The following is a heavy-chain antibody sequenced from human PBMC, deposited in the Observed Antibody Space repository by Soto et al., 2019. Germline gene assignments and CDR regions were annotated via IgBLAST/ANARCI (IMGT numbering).Heavy chain of an antibody. D-gene: IGHD2-15*01. Sequence: GGSLRLSCAASGFTFSSYGMHWVRQAPGKGLEWVAVISYDGSNKYYADSVKGRFTISRDNSKNTLYLQMNSLRAEDTAVYYCAKGWSYLEYWGQGTLVTVSS. V-gene: IGHV3-30*18. J-gene: IGHJ4*02. CDR1: GFTFSSYG. CDR3: AKGWSYLEY. CDR2: ISYDGSNK.